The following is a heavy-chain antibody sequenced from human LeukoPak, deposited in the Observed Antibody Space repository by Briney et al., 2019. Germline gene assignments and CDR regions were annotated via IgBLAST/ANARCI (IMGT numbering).Heavy chain of an antibody. CDR2: IYSGGST. CDR3: SRAYSTGWLGINDY. J-gene: IGHJ4*02. Sequence: GGSLRLSCAASGFTVSSNYMNWVRQAPGKGLEWVSVIYSGGSTYYADSVKGRFTISRDDSKTIAYLQMNSLKTEDTAVYFCSRAYSTGWLGINDYWGQGTLVTVSS. V-gene: IGHV3-66*01. CDR1: GFTVSSNY. D-gene: IGHD6-19*01.